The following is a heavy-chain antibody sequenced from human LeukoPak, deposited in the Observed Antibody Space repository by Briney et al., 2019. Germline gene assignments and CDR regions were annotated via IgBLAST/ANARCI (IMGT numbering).Heavy chain of an antibody. CDR2: ISTYNGNT. V-gene: IGHV1-18*01. CDR1: GYTFTSYG. CDR3: ARAPGWYFDL. Sequence: ASVKVSCKASGYTFTSYGIIWVRQAPGQGLEWMGWISTYNGNTNYAQKIQGRATMTTDTSTSTAYMELRSLRSDDTAVYYCARAPGWYFDLWGRGTLVTVSS. J-gene: IGHJ2*01.